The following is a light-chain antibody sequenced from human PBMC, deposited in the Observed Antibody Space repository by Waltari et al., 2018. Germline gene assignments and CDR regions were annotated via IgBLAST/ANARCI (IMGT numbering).Light chain of an antibody. CDR2: GAS. Sequence: EIVLTQSPGTLSLSPGERATLSCRASQSVSSIYLAWYQQKPGQAPRLLIYGASSRATGIPDRFGGSGSGTDFTLTINRLEPEDFAVYYCQQYGSSPFTFCPGTKVDIK. CDR3: QQYGSSPFT. V-gene: IGKV3-20*01. J-gene: IGKJ3*01. CDR1: QSVSSIY.